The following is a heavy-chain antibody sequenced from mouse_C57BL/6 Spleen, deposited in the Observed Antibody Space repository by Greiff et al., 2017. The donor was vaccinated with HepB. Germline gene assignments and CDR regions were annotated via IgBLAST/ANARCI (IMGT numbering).Heavy chain of an antibody. V-gene: IGHV1-52*01. D-gene: IGHD1-1*01. CDR2: IDPSDSET. CDR3: ARYAGITTVVDYAMEY. CDR1: GYTFTSYW. Sequence: VQLQQPGAELVRPGSSVKLSCKASGYTFTSYWMHWVKQRPIQGLEWIGNIDPSDSETHYNQKFKDKATLTVDKSSSTAYMQLSSLTSEGSAVYDCARYAGITTVVDYAMEYWGQGTSVTVSS. J-gene: IGHJ4*01.